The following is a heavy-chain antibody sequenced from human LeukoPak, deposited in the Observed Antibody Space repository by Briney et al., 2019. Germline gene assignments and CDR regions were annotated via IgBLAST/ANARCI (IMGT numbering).Heavy chain of an antibody. V-gene: IGHV3-23*01. D-gene: IGHD3-22*01. J-gene: IGHJ4*02. CDR2: ISGSGGNT. CDR1: GFTFSSSA. Sequence: GGSLRLSCAASGFTFSSSAMSWVRQAPGKGLEWVSVISGSGGNTYYADSVKGRCAISRDNSKNTLYLQMNSLRAEDTAVYYCAKSYDTSGYYYFYFDSWGQGTLVTVPS. CDR3: AKSYDTSGYYYFYFDS.